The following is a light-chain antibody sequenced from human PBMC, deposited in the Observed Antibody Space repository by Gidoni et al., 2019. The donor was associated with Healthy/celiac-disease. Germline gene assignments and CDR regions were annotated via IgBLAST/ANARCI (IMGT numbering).Light chain of an antibody. CDR2: GAS. V-gene: IGKV1-27*01. J-gene: IGKJ1*01. CDR1: HVISHY. CDR3: QKYNRAPLT. Sequence: DIHITTSPSSLSASVGASVTITCRARHVISHYLDWYQQKPGKGPKLLLYGASNLQTGVPSRFSGSGSGTDFTLTISSLQPEDVAKYYCQKYNRAPLTFGQGTKVEIK.